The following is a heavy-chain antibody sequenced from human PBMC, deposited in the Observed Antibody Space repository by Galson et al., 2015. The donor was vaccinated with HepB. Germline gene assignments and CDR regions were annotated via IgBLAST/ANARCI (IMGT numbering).Heavy chain of an antibody. Sequence: SLRLSCAASGFTFSSYAMSWVRQAPGKGLEWVSVISGGGGSTYYADSVKGRFTISRDNSKNTLYLQMNSLRAEDTAVYYCADSSTSSSYYYYYMDVWGKGTTVTVSS. CDR3: ADSSTSSSYYYYYMDV. D-gene: IGHD2-2*01. V-gene: IGHV3-23*01. CDR1: GFTFSSYA. J-gene: IGHJ6*03. CDR2: ISGGGGST.